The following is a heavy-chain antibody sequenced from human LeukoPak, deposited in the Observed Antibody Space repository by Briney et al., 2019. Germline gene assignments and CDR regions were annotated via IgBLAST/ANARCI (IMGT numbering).Heavy chain of an antibody. CDR3: TTYNSRDAFDT. V-gene: IGHV3-15*01. J-gene: IGHJ3*02. D-gene: IGHD2/OR15-2a*01. CDR2: IKSKSSGGTT. CDR1: GFTVRNAW. Sequence: GGSLRLSCAASGFTVRNAWMSWVRQAPGKGLEWVGRIKSKSSGGTTDHAAPVKGRFTISRDDSKNTLNLQMNSLKTEDTAVYYCTTYNSRDAFDTWGQGTMVTVSS.